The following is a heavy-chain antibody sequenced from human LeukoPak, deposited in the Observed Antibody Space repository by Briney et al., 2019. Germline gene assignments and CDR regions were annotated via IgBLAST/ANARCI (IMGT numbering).Heavy chain of an antibody. CDR1: GYTFTSYD. D-gene: IGHD6-6*01. CDR3: ARPQYSSSLIYYGMDV. J-gene: IGHJ6*02. V-gene: IGHV1-8*01. CDR2: MNPNSGNT. Sequence: WASVKVSCKASGYTFTSYDINWVRQATGQGLEWMGWMNPNSGNTGYAQKFQGRVIMTRNTSISTAYMELSSLRSEDTAVYYCARPQYSSSLIYYGMDVWGQGTTVTVSS.